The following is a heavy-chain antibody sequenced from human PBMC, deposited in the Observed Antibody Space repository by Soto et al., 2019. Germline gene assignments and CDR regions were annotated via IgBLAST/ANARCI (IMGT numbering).Heavy chain of an antibody. Sequence: ASVKVSCKASGYTFTSYAIHWVRQAPGQRLEWMGWVNAGNGNTKYSQKLQGRVTITRDTSASTAYMELSSLRSEDTAVYYCAEDLYYYDSSGYYRLGAFDIWGQGTMVTVSS. D-gene: IGHD3-22*01. V-gene: IGHV1-3*01. CDR2: VNAGNGNT. J-gene: IGHJ3*02. CDR1: GYTFTSYA. CDR3: AEDLYYYDSSGYYRLGAFDI.